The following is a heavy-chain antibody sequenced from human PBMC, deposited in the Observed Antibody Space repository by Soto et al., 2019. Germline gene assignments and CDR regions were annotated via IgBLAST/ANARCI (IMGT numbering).Heavy chain of an antibody. CDR2: MNPNSGNT. Sequence: QVQLVQSGAEVKKPGASVKVSCKASGYTFTSCDINWVRQVTGQGLEWMGWMNPNSGNTGYAQIFQGRVTMTRNTSIRTAYMELGSLRSEDTAVYYCGRGGGEAGWRRVDYWGQGTGVTVSS. V-gene: IGHV1-8*01. D-gene: IGHD3-16*01. CDR3: GRGGGEAGWRRVDY. CDR1: GYTFTSCD. J-gene: IGHJ4*02.